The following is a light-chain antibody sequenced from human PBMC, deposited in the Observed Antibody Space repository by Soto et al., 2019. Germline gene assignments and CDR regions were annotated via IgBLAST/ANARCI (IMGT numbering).Light chain of an antibody. V-gene: IGKV3-11*01. CDR3: QQSYSTPLT. Sequence: EIVLTQSQATLSLSPGERATLSFRASQYVSSFLAWYQQKAGQAPRLLIYDASHRATGIPARFSGSGSGTDFTLTISSLQPEDFATYYCQQSYSTPLTFGPGTMVDIK. CDR2: DAS. J-gene: IGKJ3*01. CDR1: QYVSSF.